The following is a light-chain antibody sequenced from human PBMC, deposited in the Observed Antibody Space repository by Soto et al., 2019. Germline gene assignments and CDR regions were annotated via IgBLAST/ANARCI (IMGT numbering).Light chain of an antibody. CDR3: ISYAGSINVV. V-gene: IGLV2-8*01. CDR1: SSDVGGYNY. J-gene: IGLJ2*01. Sequence: QSALTQPPSASGSPGQSVTISCTGTSSDVGGYNYVSWYQQHPGKAPKLMIYEVSKRPSGVPDRFSGSKSVNTASLTVSGRQAEDEADDYCISYAGSINVVFGGGTKVTVL. CDR2: EVS.